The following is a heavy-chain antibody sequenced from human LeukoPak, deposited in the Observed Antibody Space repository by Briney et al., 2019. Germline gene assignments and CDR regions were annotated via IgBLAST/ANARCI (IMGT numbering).Heavy chain of an antibody. CDR1: GFTFNSYG. J-gene: IGHJ4*02. CDR2: ISYDGSNK. D-gene: IGHD5-18*01. CDR3: AKDRLRYTYGYGFDS. V-gene: IGHV3-30*18. Sequence: GGSLRLSCAASGFTFNSYGIHWVRQTPGKGLEWEAVISYDGSNKYYADSVKGRFTISRDNSKNTVYLQMNSLSTEDTAVYYCAKDRLRYTYGYGFDSWGQGTLVTVSS.